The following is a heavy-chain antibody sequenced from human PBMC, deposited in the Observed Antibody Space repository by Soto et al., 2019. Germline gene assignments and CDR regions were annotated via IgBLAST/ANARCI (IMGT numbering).Heavy chain of an antibody. Sequence: EVQLLESGGGLVQPGGSLRLSCAASGFTFSSYAMSWVRQAPGKGLEWVSAISGSGGSTYYADSVKGRFTISRDNSKTTLYLQMNSLRAEDTAVYYCAKGYCSSTSCYGHYWGQGTLVTVSS. CDR1: GFTFSSYA. J-gene: IGHJ4*02. D-gene: IGHD2-2*01. V-gene: IGHV3-23*01. CDR3: AKGYCSSTSCYGHY. CDR2: ISGSGGST.